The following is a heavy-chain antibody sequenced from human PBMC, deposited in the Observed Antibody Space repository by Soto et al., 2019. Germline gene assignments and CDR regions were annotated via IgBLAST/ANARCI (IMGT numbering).Heavy chain of an antibody. CDR3: ARSPHDISGNYGMDV. CDR1: GYTFTSYA. V-gene: IGHV1-3*01. D-gene: IGHD3-9*01. J-gene: IGHJ6*02. CDR2: INAGNGNT. Sequence: ASVKASCKASGYTFTSYAMHWVRQAPGQRLEWMGWINAGNGNTKYSQKFQGRVTITRDTSASTAYMELSSLRSEDTAVYYCARSPHDISGNYGMDVWGQGTTVTVSS.